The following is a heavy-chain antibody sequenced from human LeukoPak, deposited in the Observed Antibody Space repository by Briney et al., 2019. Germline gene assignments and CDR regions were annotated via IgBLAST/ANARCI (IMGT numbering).Heavy chain of an antibody. CDR3: VRDSRYGSGWFEDGLDF. CDR2: INDRGST. Sequence: PSEILSLTCTVSGDSVRSYYWSWIRQPPGQELEWLGHINDRGSTNYNPSLQGRVTISIDTSKNQFSLKVNSVTAADTAVYYCVRDSRYGSGWFEDGLDFWGQGTTVTVSS. V-gene: IGHV4-59*02. J-gene: IGHJ6*02. D-gene: IGHD6-13*01. CDR1: GDSVRSYY.